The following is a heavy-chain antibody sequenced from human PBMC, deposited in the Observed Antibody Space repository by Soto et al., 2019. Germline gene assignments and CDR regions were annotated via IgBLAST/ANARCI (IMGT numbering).Heavy chain of an antibody. J-gene: IGHJ4*02. D-gene: IGHD2-21*02. Sequence: QVQLVQSGAEVRKPGSSLRVSCKSSGATFSTTGISWVRQAPGQGLEWMGGIIPLFGTPKYARKLQGRVSITADESTNTVYMELNRLRPDDAAVYYCARASPVICGGDPCYRLESSVYSWGQGSLVIVSS. V-gene: IGHV1-69*01. CDR2: IIPLFGTP. CDR3: ARASPVICGGDPCYRLESSVYS. CDR1: GATFSTTG.